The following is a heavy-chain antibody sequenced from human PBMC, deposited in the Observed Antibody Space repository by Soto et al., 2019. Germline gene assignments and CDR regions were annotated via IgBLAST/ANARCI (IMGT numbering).Heavy chain of an antibody. CDR1: GYSFSTYW. CDR3: ARKPYQMGHAFDI. J-gene: IGHJ3*02. D-gene: IGHD2-2*01. V-gene: IGHV5-51*01. CDR2: IYPGDSDT. Sequence: PGESLKISCRGSGYSFSTYWIGWVRQMPGKGLEWMGIIYPGDSDTRYSPSFQGQVTISADKSISTAYLQWSSLKASDTAMYYCARKPYQMGHAFDIWGQGTMVTVSS.